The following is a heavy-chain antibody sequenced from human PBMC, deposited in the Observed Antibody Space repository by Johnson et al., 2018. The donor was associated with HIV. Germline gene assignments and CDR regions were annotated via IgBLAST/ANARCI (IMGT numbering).Heavy chain of an antibody. J-gene: IGHJ3*02. D-gene: IGHD5-12*01. CDR3: ARDQRGYSGYHLLDDAFDI. Sequence: VQLVESGGGLVQPGGSLRLSCVASGFTFSSYWMSWVRQAPGKGLEWVANIKQGGSEIYYVDSVKARFTISRDNAKKSLYLQMNSLRAEDTAVFYCARDQRGYSGYHLLDDAFDIWGQGTMVSVSS. CDR2: IKQGGSEI. CDR1: GFTFSSYW. V-gene: IGHV3-7*01.